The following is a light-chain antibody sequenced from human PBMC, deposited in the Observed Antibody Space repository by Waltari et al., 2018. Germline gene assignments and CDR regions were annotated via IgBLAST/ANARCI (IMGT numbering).Light chain of an antibody. J-gene: IGKJ3*01. CDR2: AAS. CDR3: QQSYSTSFT. CDR1: QSISSR. Sequence: MQMTQSPSFLSASVGDRVTITCRASQSISSRLNWYQQRPGKAPNLLIYAASSLRTGVPSRFSGSGSGTDFILTISSLQPEDFANYYCQQSYSTSFTFGPGTKVDLK. V-gene: IGKV1-39*01.